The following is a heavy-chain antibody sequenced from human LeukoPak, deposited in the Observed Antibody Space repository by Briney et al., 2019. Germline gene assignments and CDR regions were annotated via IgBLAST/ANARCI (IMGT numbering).Heavy chain of an antibody. CDR1: GFTFSNYG. J-gene: IGHJ4*02. CDR3: AKEYGYTYGEFDY. CDR2: IRYDGNNK. V-gene: IGHV3-30*02. Sequence: GGSLRLSCGASGFTFSNYGMLWVRQAPGKGLEWVAFIRYDGNNKLYADSVKGRFTISRDNSKNTLYLHINSLRAEDTAVYYCAKEYGYTYGEFDYWGQGTLVTVSS. D-gene: IGHD5-18*01.